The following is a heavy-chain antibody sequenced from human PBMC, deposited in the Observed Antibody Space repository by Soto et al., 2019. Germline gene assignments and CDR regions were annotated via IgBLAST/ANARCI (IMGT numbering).Heavy chain of an antibody. CDR1: GFTFSSYG. V-gene: IGHV3-33*01. Sequence: GGSLRLSCAASGFTFSSYGMHWVRQAPGKGLEWVAVIWYDGSNKYYADSVKGRFTISRENSKNTLYLQMNSLRAEDTAVYYCARIGVSWGERYFDWLSPPPLDAFDIWGQGTMVTVSS. D-gene: IGHD3-9*01. CDR3: ARIGVSWGERYFDWLSPPPLDAFDI. J-gene: IGHJ3*02. CDR2: IWYDGSNK.